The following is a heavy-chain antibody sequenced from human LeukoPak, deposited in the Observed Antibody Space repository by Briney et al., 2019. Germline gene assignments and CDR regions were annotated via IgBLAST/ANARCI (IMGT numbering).Heavy chain of an antibody. V-gene: IGHV1-69*05. J-gene: IGHJ4*02. CDR2: IIPIFGTA. CDR1: GGTFSSYA. Sequence: SVKVSCKASGGTFSSYAISWVRQAPGQGLEWMGGIIPIFGTANYAQKFQGRVTITTDESTSPAYMELSSLRSEDTAVYYCARETEYYYDSSGYYPLDYWGQGTLVTVSS. CDR3: ARETEYYYDSSGYYPLDY. D-gene: IGHD3-22*01.